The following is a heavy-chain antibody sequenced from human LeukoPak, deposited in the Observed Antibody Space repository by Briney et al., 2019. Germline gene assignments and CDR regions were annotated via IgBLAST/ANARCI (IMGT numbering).Heavy chain of an antibody. D-gene: IGHD6-19*01. J-gene: IGHJ5*02. CDR3: AREARGRPGYSSGWFRGKNWFDP. Sequence: ASVKVSCKASGYTFTGYYMHWVRQAPGQGLEWMGWINPNSGGTNYAQKFQGRVTMTRDTSISTAYMELSRLRSDDTAVYYCAREARGRPGYSSGWFRGKNWFDPWGQGTLVTVSS. CDR1: GYTFTGYY. CDR2: INPNSGGT. V-gene: IGHV1-2*02.